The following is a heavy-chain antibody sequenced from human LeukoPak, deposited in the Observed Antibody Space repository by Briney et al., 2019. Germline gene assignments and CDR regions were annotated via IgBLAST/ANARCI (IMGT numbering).Heavy chain of an antibody. CDR2: ISSSSSYI. Sequence: GGSLRLSCAASGFTFSSYSMNWVRQAPGKGLEWVSSISSSSSYIYYADSVKGRFTISRDNAKNTLYLQMTSLRDDDTAVYYCAREASRWDFDYWGQGTLVTVSS. J-gene: IGHJ4*02. CDR1: GFTFSSYS. D-gene: IGHD1-26*01. CDR3: AREASRWDFDY. V-gene: IGHV3-21*01.